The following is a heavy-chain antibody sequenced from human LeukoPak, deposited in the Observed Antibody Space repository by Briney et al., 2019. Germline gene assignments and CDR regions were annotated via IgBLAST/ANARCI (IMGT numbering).Heavy chain of an antibody. J-gene: IGHJ4*02. D-gene: IGHD5-12*01. CDR1: GFTFSSYA. Sequence: GGSLRLSCAASGFTFSSYAMHWVRQAPGKGLEWVAVISYDGSNKYYADSVKGRFTISRDNSKNTLYLQMNSLRAEDTAVYYCAGPRMARGLARRANLDYWGQGTLVTFSS. V-gene: IGHV3-30-3*01. CDR2: ISYDGSNK. CDR3: AGPRMARGLARRANLDY.